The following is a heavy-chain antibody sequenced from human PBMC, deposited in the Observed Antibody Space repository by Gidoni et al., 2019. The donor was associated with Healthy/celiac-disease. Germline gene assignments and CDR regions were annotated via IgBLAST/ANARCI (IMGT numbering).Heavy chain of an antibody. J-gene: IGHJ6*02. V-gene: IGHV3-23*01. CDR1: GFTFSSYA. D-gene: IGHD3-3*01. CDR3: AKMILRFLEWLPLSGMDV. CDR2: ISGSGGST. Sequence: EVQLLESGGGLVQPGGSLRLHCAASGFTFSSYAMSWARQATGKGLEWVSAISGSGGSTYYADSVKGRFTISRDNSKNTLYLQMNSLRAEDTAVYYCAKMILRFLEWLPLSGMDVWGQGTTVTVSS.